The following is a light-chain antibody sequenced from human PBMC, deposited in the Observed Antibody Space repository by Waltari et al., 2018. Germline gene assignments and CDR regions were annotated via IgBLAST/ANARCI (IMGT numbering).Light chain of an antibody. CDR2: QVS. J-gene: IGLJ3*02. Sequence: QSALTQLPSASGSPGQSVTMSCTGTSSDVGGDNFVPWYQQHPGQAPKLLIYQVSKRPSGAPDRFSGSKSGNTASLTVSGLQAEDEAEYFCTSHAGTNSVFGGGTKLTVL. CDR3: TSHAGTNSV. CDR1: SSDVGGDNF. V-gene: IGLV2-8*01.